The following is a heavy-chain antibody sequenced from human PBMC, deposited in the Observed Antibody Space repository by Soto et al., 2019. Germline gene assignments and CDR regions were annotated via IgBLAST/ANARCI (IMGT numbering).Heavy chain of an antibody. Sequence: SVKVSCKASGGTFSSYAISWVRQAPGQGLEWMGGIIPIFGTANYAQKFQGRVTITADESTSTAYMELSSLRSEDTAVYYCARDRSGSYSDAFGIWGQRTMVTASS. J-gene: IGHJ3*02. V-gene: IGHV1-69*13. D-gene: IGHD1-26*01. CDR2: IIPIFGTA. CDR3: ARDRSGSYSDAFGI. CDR1: GGTFSSYA.